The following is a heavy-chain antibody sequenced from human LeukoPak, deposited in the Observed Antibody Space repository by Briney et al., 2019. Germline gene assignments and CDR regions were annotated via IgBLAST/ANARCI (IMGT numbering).Heavy chain of an antibody. J-gene: IGHJ5*01. V-gene: IGHV3-74*03. CDR1: GFTFSDYW. CDR2: INGDGGST. Sequence: PGGSLRLSCAASGFTFSDYWIHWVRQAPGKALVWVARINGDGGSTMHADSVKGRFTISRDNAKNTMHLQMNGLSADDTAIYYCARERGNSWFAFDSWGQGTLVTVSS. CDR3: ARERGNSWFAFDS. D-gene: IGHD3-10*01.